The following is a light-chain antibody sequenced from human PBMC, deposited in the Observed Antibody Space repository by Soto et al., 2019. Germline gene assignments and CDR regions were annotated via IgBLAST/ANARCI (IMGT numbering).Light chain of an antibody. CDR3: SSYTSSSFYV. Sequence: QSALTQPASVSGSPGQSITISCTGTSSDVGGYNYVSWYQRHPGKAPKLMIYDVSNRPSGVSNRFSGSKSGNTASLTISGLQAEDEADYYCSSYTSSSFYVFGTGTKVPS. V-gene: IGLV2-14*01. CDR2: DVS. CDR1: SSDVGGYNY. J-gene: IGLJ1*01.